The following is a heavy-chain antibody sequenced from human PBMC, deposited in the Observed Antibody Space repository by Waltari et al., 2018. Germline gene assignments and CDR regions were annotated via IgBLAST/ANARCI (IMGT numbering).Heavy chain of an antibody. Sequence: VQLQESGPGLVKPSETLSLTCTVSGGSMSNFYWRWIRQPPGKGPEWIGYISHTGNTNYNPSLKGRVIISVDTSKKQFSLKVSSLTAADTAVYYCARGDGDLDYDYYYMDVWGKGTTVAVSS. D-gene: IGHD4-17*01. CDR2: ISHTGNT. V-gene: IGHV4-59*13. J-gene: IGHJ6*03. CDR3: ARGDGDLDYDYYYMDV. CDR1: GGSMSNFY.